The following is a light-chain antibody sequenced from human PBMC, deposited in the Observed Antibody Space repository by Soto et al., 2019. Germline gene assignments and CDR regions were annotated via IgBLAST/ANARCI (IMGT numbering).Light chain of an antibody. V-gene: IGLV1-51*02. Sequence: QSVLTQPPSVSAAPGQKVTISCSGSSSDIGRNYVSWYKHLPRTAPKLLIYENCKRPSGIPDRFSGSKSGTSATLGITGLQTGDEADYYCGTWDSSLTTFVFGTGTKVTVL. CDR1: SSDIGRNY. CDR2: ENC. J-gene: IGLJ1*01. CDR3: GTWDSSLTTFV.